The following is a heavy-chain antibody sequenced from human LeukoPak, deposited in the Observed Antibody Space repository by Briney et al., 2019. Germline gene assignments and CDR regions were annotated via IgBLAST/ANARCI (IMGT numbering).Heavy chain of an antibody. CDR3: ARTYGSSADAFEI. Sequence: SGGSLRLSCAASGFTFTNYSVHWVRQAPGKGLEWVALISDDGSNKYYADSVKGRFTISRDNSKNTLYLQMSSLRGEDTAVYYCARTYGSSADAFEIWGHGAMVTVSS. V-gene: IGHV3-30*04. CDR2: ISDDGSNK. D-gene: IGHD6-6*01. J-gene: IGHJ3*02. CDR1: GFTFTNYS.